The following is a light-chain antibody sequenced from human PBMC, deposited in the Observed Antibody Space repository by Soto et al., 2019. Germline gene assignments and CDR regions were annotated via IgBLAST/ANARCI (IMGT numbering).Light chain of an antibody. CDR1: SSDVGGYNS. V-gene: IGLV2-8*01. J-gene: IGLJ1*01. Sequence: ALTQPPSASGSPGQSVTISCTGTSSDVGGYNSVSWYQHHPGKAPQLLIYEVSKRPSGVPDRFSGSKSGDTASLTVSGLQAEDEADYYCNSYAGSNIFVFGTGTKLTVL. CDR2: EVS. CDR3: NSYAGSNIFV.